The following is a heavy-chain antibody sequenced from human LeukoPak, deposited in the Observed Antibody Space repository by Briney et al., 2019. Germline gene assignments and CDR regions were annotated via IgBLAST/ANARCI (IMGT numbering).Heavy chain of an antibody. Sequence: GASVKVSCKASGYTFTSYGLTWVRQAPGQGLEWMGWISAYNGNTNYAQKLQGRVTITTDESTSTAYMELSSLRSEDTAVYYCARVPYLGSSGYLLHEYYFDYWGQGTLVTVSS. J-gene: IGHJ4*02. V-gene: IGHV1-18*01. CDR2: ISAYNGNT. D-gene: IGHD3-22*01. CDR1: GYTFTSYG. CDR3: ARVPYLGSSGYLLHEYYFDY.